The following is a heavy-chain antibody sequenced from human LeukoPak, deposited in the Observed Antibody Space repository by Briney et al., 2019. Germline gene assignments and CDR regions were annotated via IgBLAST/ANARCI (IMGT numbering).Heavy chain of an antibody. V-gene: IGHV1-69*13. J-gene: IGHJ6*03. CDR1: GGTLSGFG. D-gene: IGHD1-26*01. Sequence: SVKVSCKSSGGTLSGFGISWVRQAPGQGPEWMGGIILRFGTVNYAQKFQGRVTITADESTNTAYMEMSSLKSEDTAIYYCARGKPASGSFYKDQYHYMDVWGKGTAVNISS. CDR2: IILRFGTV. CDR3: ARGKPASGSFYKDQYHYMDV.